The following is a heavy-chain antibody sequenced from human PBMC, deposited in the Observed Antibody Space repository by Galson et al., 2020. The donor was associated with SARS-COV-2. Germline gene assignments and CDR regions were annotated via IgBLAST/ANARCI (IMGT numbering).Heavy chain of an antibody. CDR1: GFTFTSSA. D-gene: IGHD3-22*01. CDR2: IVVGSGNT. J-gene: IGHJ4*02. V-gene: IGHV1-58*02. Sequence: SVKVSCKASGFTFTSSAMQWVRQARGQRLEWIGWIVVGSGNTNYAQKFQERVTITRDMSTSTAYMELSSLRSEDTAVYYCAAVLGYDSSGYYFDYWGQGTLVTVSS. CDR3: AAVLGYDSSGYYFDY.